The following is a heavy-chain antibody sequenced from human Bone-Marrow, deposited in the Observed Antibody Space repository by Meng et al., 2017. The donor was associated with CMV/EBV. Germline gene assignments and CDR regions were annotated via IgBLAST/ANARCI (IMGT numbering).Heavy chain of an antibody. D-gene: IGHD6-13*01. J-gene: IGHJ6*02. Sequence: GGSLRLSCAASGFTFSSYGMHWVRQAPGKGLEWVANIKQDGSEKYYVDSVKGRFTISRDNAKNSLYLQMNSLRAEDTAVYYCARDARAQQLVPYYYGMDVWGQGTTITVSS. CDR1: GFTFSSYG. CDR2: IKQDGSEK. V-gene: IGHV3-7*01. CDR3: ARDARAQQLVPYYYGMDV.